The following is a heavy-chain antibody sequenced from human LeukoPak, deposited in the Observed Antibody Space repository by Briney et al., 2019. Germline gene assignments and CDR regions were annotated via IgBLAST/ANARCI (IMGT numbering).Heavy chain of an antibody. V-gene: IGHV3-23*01. CDR2: ISGSGGST. CDR1: GFTFSSYA. Sequence: PGGSLRLSCAASGFTFSSYAMSWVPQAPGGGLEWVSAISGSGGSTYYADSVKGWFTISRDNSKNTLYLQMNSLRAEDTAVYYCASSSGQNTAMDNWGQGTLVTVSS. D-gene: IGHD5-18*01. CDR3: ASSSGQNTAMDN. J-gene: IGHJ4*02.